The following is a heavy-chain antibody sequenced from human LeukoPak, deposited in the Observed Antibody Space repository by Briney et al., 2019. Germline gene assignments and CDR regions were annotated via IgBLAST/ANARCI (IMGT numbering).Heavy chain of an antibody. CDR3: ARDLFSTTGAVTTLSGMDV. V-gene: IGHV1-69*13. CDR1: GGTFSSYA. D-gene: IGHD4-17*01. J-gene: IGHJ6*02. CDR2: IITILGTA. Sequence: ASVKLSCKASGGTFSSYAISWVRQAPGQGLEWMGGIITILGTANYAQKFQGRVTITADESTSTAYMELSSLRSEDTAVYYCARDLFSTTGAVTTLSGMDVWGQGTTVTVSS.